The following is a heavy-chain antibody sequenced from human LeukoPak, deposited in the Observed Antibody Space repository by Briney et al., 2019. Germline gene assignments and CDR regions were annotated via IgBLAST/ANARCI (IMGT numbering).Heavy chain of an antibody. J-gene: IGHJ4*02. D-gene: IGHD3-16*01. CDR3: ARDLPRGGSYYFDY. V-gene: IGHV3-48*03. Sequence: GGSLRLSCAASGFTFSSYEMNWVRQAPGKGLEWVSCISSSGSTIYYADSVKGRFTISRDNAKNSLYLQMNSLRAEDTAVYYCARDLPRGGSYYFDYWGQGTLVTVSS. CDR1: GFTFSSYE. CDR2: ISSSGSTI.